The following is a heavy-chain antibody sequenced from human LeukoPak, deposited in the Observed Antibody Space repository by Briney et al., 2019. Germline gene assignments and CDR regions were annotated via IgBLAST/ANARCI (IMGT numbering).Heavy chain of an antibody. J-gene: IGHJ4*02. D-gene: IGHD5-24*01. CDR3: AKDQPMATTGVSGALDY. Sequence: AGGSLRLSCAASGFTFSSDGMHWVRQAPGKGLEWVAFIRYDGSNKYYADSVKGRFTISRDNSKNTLYLQMNSLRAEDTAVYYCAKDQPMATTGVSGALDYWGQGTLVTVSS. V-gene: IGHV3-30*02. CDR2: IRYDGSNK. CDR1: GFTFSSDG.